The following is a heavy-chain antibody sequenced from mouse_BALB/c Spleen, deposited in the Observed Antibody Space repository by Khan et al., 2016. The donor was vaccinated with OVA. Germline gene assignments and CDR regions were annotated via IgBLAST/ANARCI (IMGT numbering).Heavy chain of an antibody. D-gene: IGHD2-4*01. V-gene: IGHV2-2*02. CDR3: ARRGYDYGRGALFAY. J-gene: IGHJ3*01. CDR2: IWSAGST. Sequence: QVQLQQSGPGLVQPSQSLSITCTVSGFSLSNYSVHWVRQSPGKGLEWLGVIWSAGSTDYNAAFISRLTISKDHSRSQVFFKMNSLQPNDTAIYYCARRGYDYGRGALFAYWGQGTLVTVSA. CDR1: GFSLSNYS.